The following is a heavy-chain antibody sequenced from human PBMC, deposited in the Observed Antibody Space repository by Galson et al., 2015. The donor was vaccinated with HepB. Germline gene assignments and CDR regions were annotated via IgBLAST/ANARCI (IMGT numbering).Heavy chain of an antibody. CDR1: GFTFSSYS. D-gene: IGHD3-3*01. J-gene: IGHJ4*02. Sequence: SLRLSCAASGFTFSSYSMNWVRQAPGKGLEWVSYISSSSSTIYYADSVKGRFTISRDNAKNSLYLQMNSLRDEDTAVYYCARGPSGYYKRPLYYFDYWGQGTLVTVSS. CDR3: ARGPSGYYKRPLYYFDY. CDR2: ISSSSSTI. V-gene: IGHV3-48*02.